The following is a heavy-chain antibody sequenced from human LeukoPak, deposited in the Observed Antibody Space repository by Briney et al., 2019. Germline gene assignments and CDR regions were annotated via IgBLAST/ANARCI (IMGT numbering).Heavy chain of an antibody. CDR1: GVTFSSYA. V-gene: IGHV3-30-3*01. D-gene: IGHD2-2*01. J-gene: IGHJ5*02. Sequence: GGSLRLSCAASGVTFSSYAMHWVRQAPGKGLEWVAVISYDRSNKYYADSVKGRFTISRDNSKNTLYLQMNSLRAEDTAVYYCARDNRRYCSSTSCYNWFDPWGQGTLVTVSS. CDR3: ARDNRRYCSSTSCYNWFDP. CDR2: ISYDRSNK.